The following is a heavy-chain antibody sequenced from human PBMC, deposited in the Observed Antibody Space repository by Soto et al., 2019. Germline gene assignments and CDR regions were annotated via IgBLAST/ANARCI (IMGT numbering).Heavy chain of an antibody. V-gene: IGHV3-23*01. CDR1: GSPFTTLA. CDR3: AKDPVVGTRRAFDI. CDR2: ISGSGGST. Sequence: DVQLLESGGAWVNLGGPWGLSGPPPGSPFTTLALTWFPRPQGKEWEWVSAISGSGGSTYYADSVKGRFTISRDNSKNTLYLQMNSLRAEDTAVYYCAKDPVVGTRRAFDIWGQGTMVTVSS. J-gene: IGHJ3*02. D-gene: IGHD1-26*01.